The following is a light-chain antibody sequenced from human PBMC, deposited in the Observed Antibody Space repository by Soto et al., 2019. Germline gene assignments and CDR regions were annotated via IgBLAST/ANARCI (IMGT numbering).Light chain of an antibody. V-gene: IGKV3-15*01. CDR2: GSF. CDR1: QSVDNN. CDR3: QQYNDRPPIT. Sequence: EIVMTQSPVTLSASPGETAALSFRASQSVDNNVAWYQQKPGQAPRLLIVGSFARATGIPARFSGSGSGSEFTLTISGLQSEDLAVYYCQQYNDRPPITFGQGTRLEIK. J-gene: IGKJ5*01.